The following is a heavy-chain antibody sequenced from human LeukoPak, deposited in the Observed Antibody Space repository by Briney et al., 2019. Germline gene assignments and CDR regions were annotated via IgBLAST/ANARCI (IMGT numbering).Heavy chain of an antibody. J-gene: IGHJ4*02. CDR1: GNTFTGYY. V-gene: IGHV1-2*02. CDR2: INPNSGGT. D-gene: IGHD3-22*01. CDR3: ARDESASGYTNY. Sequence: ASVKVSCKASGNTFTGYYMHWVRQAPGQGLEWMGWINPNSGGTNYAQKFQGRVTMTRDTSISTAYMELSRLRSDDTAVYYCARDESASGYTNYWGQGTLVTVSS.